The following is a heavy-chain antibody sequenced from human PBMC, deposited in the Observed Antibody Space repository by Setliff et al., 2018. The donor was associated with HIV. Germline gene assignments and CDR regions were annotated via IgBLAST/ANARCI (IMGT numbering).Heavy chain of an antibody. Sequence: ASVKVSCKASGFTFTTYAVHWVRQAPGQRPEWMGWINAPNGKTRYPQRFEARVTITMDTGASTAYMELNSLRSEDSAVYYCARGVIRGVISQGGLDYWGPGTLVTVSS. D-gene: IGHD3-10*01. CDR3: ARGVIRGVISQGGLDY. J-gene: IGHJ4*02. CDR2: INAPNGKT. V-gene: IGHV1-3*01. CDR1: GFTFTTYA.